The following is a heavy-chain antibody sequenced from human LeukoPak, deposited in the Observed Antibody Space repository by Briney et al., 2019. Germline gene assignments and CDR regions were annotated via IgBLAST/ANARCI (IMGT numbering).Heavy chain of an antibody. D-gene: IGHD6-13*01. J-gene: IGHJ5*02. Sequence: SETLSLTCTVSGGSISSSSYYWGWIRQPPGKGLEWIGSIYYSGSTYYNPSLKSRATISVDTSKNQFSLQLNSVTPEDTAVYYCARESPGKAAAGDDWFDPWGQGTLVTVSS. CDR3: ARESPGKAAAGDDWFDP. CDR2: IYYSGST. CDR1: GGSISSSSYY. V-gene: IGHV4-39*02.